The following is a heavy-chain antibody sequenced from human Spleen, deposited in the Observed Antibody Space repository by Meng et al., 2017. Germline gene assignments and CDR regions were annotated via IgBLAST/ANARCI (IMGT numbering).Heavy chain of an antibody. CDR3: ARGIIAAAGTNRPNRDY. J-gene: IGHJ4*02. V-gene: IGHV3-21*01. CDR1: GFTLSSYS. D-gene: IGHD6-13*01. Sequence: GESLKISCAASGFTLSSYSMNWVRQAPGKGLEWVSSISSRSSYIYYADSVKGRFNISRDNAKNSLYLQMNSLRADDTAVYYYARGIIAAAGTNRPNRDYWGQGTLVTVSS. CDR2: ISSRSSYI.